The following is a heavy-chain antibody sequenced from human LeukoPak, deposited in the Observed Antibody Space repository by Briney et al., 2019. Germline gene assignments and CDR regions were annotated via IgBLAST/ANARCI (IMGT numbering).Heavy chain of an antibody. CDR2: ISGSGGST. V-gene: IGHV3-23*01. CDR3: ARDSAVATYYGVDV. CDR1: GFTFSSYA. Sequence: PGGSLRLSCAASGFTFSSYAMSWVRQAPGKGLEWLSAISGSGGSTYYADSVKGRFTISRDNAKTSLYLQMNSLRAEDTAVYYCARDSAVATYYGVDVWGQGTTVTVSS. J-gene: IGHJ6*02. D-gene: IGHD6-19*01.